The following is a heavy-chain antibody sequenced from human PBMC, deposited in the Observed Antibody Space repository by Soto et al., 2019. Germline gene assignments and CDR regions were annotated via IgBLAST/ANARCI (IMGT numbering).Heavy chain of an antibody. Sequence: GGSLRLSCAASGFTFDDYAMHWVRQAPGKGLEWVSGISWNSGSIGYADSVKGRFTISRDNAKNSLYLQMNSLRAEDTALYYCAKDTYVFADYFQHWGQGTLVTVSS. CDR3: AKDTYVFADYFQH. CDR1: GFTFDDYA. D-gene: IGHD3-16*01. V-gene: IGHV3-9*01. J-gene: IGHJ1*01. CDR2: ISWNSGSI.